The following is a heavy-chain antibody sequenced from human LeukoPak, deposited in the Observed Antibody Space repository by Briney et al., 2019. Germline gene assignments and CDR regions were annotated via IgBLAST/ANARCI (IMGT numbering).Heavy chain of an antibody. CDR3: ARAMIVVVSGVY. Sequence: HAGGSLRLSCAASGFTFSSYAMHWVRQAPGKGLEWVAVISYDGSNEYYADSVKGRFTISRDNSKNTLYLQMNSLRAEDTAVYYCARAMIVVVSGVYWGQGTLVAVSS. J-gene: IGHJ4*02. D-gene: IGHD3-22*01. V-gene: IGHV3-30-3*01. CDR2: ISYDGSNE. CDR1: GFTFSSYA.